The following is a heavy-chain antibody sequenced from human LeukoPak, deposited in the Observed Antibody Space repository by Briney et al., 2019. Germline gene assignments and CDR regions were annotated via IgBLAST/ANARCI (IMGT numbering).Heavy chain of an antibody. D-gene: IGHD3-22*01. CDR2: IEQDGSEK. Sequence: GGSLRLSCAASGFTFSSYWMSWVRQAPGKGLEWVANIEQDGSEKYYVDSVKGRFTISRDNAKNSLYLQMNSLRAEDTAVYYCASGAYRKNYYDSSGYYGGNAFDIWGQGTMVTVSS. CDR1: GFTFSSYW. V-gene: IGHV3-7*01. CDR3: ASGAYRKNYYDSSGYYGGNAFDI. J-gene: IGHJ3*02.